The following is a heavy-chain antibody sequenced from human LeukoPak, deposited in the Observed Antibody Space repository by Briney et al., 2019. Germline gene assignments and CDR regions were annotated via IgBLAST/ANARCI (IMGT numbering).Heavy chain of an antibody. V-gene: IGHV3-30*04. D-gene: IGHD6-19*01. CDR3: ARGGGAVAPTPRFQH. Sequence: GGSLRLSCAASGFTFSSYAMRWVRQAPGKGLEWVAVISYDGSNKYYADSVKGRFTISRDNSKNTLYLQMNSLRAEDTAVYYCARGGGAVAPTPRFQHWGQGTLVTVSS. CDR2: ISYDGSNK. CDR1: GFTFSSYA. J-gene: IGHJ1*01.